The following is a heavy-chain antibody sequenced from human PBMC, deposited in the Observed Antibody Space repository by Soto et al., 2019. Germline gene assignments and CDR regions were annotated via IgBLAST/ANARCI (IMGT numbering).Heavy chain of an antibody. CDR3: ARERGNYMYFDY. J-gene: IGHJ4*02. V-gene: IGHV1-18*01. D-gene: IGHD1-7*01. Sequence: QVQLVQSGAEVKKPGASVKVSCKASGYSFTDYGFTWVRQAPGQGLEWLGWVNTYKGNTNYAQKFQGRVPMTTDTSTSTAHMALRGLRSAAPALYDCARERGNYMYFDYCGQGTLVTASS. CDR2: VNTYKGNT. CDR1: GYSFTDYG.